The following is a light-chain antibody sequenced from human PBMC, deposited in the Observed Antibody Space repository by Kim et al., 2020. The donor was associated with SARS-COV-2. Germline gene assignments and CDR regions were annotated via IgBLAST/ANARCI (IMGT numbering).Light chain of an antibody. CDR1: YNY. Sequence: YNYVSWYQQYPGKAPKLMIYDVNKRPSGISNRFSGSKSGNTASLTISGLQAEDEADYYCSSYATGRSYVFGTGTKVTVL. CDR3: SSYATGRSYV. V-gene: IGLV2-14*03. CDR2: DVN. J-gene: IGLJ1*01.